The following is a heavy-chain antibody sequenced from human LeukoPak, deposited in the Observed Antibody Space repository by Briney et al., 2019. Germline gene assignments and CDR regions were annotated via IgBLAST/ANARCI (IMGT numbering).Heavy chain of an antibody. CDR2: IYHTGST. CDR3: ARGLPLQH. CDR1: GSSISSGYY. D-gene: IGHD2-15*01. J-gene: IGHJ1*01. Sequence: SETLSLTCTVSGSSISSGYYWGWIRQPPGKGLEWIGDIYHTGSTNYNPSLKSRVTMSVDTSKNQFSLKLSSVTAADTPVYYCARGLPLQHWGQATLVTVSS. V-gene: IGHV4-38-2*02.